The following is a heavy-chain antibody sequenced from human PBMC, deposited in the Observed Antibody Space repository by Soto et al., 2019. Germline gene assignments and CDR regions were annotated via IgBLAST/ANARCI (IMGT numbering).Heavy chain of an antibody. CDR2: IYHSGST. D-gene: IGHD5-12*01. J-gene: IGHJ4*02. CDR1: GGSISSGGYS. V-gene: IGHV4-30-2*01. Sequence: QLQLQESGSGLVKPSQTLSLTCAVSGGSISSGGYSWSWIRQPPGKGLEWIGYIYHSGSTYYNPPLQRRVTTPLVTAKLPFSLKLSSATAADTAVYDGAGGRGVARNYWGQGTLVTVSS. CDR3: AGGRGVARNY.